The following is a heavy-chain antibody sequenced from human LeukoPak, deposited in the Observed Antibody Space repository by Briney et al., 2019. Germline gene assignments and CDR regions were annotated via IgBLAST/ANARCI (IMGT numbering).Heavy chain of an antibody. Sequence: GGSLRLSRAASGFIFSNYAMSWAPQAPGKGLEWVSAISGGGGSTYYADPVKGRFTISRDNSKNTLYLQMNSLRAEDTAVYYCASQTEYAGGWVDYWGQGTLVTVSS. CDR2: ISGGGGST. J-gene: IGHJ4*02. CDR1: GFIFSNYA. V-gene: IGHV3-23*01. CDR3: ASQTEYAGGWVDY. D-gene: IGHD6-19*01.